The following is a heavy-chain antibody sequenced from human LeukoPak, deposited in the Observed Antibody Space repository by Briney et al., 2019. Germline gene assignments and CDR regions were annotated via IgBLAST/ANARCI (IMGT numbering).Heavy chain of an antibody. Sequence: PGGSLRLSCAASGFTFSSYGMHWVRQAPGKGLEWVSVIYSGGSTYYADSVKGRFTISRDNSKNTLYLQMNSLRAEDTAVYYCARAPLGSGYSRPFDYWGQGTLVTVSS. CDR2: IYSGGST. CDR3: ARAPLGSGYSRPFDY. V-gene: IGHV3-NL1*01. J-gene: IGHJ4*02. D-gene: IGHD3-22*01. CDR1: GFTFSSYG.